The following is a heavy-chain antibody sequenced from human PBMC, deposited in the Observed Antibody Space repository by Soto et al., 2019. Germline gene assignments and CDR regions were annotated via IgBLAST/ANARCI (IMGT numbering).Heavy chain of an antibody. V-gene: IGHV3-7*03. Sequence: GGSLRPSCAASGFTFSSHWMSWVRQAPGKGLEWVANIKQDGSEKYYVDSVKGRFTISRDNSKNTLYLQMNSLRAEDTAVYFCARHDWLDPWGQGTLVTVSS. CDR3: ARHDWLDP. CDR2: IKQDGSEK. J-gene: IGHJ5*02. CDR1: GFTFSSHW.